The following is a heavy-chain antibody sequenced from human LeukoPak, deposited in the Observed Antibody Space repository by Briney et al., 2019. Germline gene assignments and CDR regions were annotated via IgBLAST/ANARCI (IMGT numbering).Heavy chain of an antibody. J-gene: IGHJ4*02. CDR2: INHSGST. Sequence: SETLSLTCAVYGGSFSGYYWSWIRQPPGKGLEWIGEINHSGSTNYNPSLKSRVTISVDTSKNQFSLKLSSVTAADTAVYYCTRHSVATISFDYWGQGTLVTVSS. CDR3: TRHSVATISFDY. CDR1: GGSFSGYY. V-gene: IGHV4-34*01. D-gene: IGHD5-12*01.